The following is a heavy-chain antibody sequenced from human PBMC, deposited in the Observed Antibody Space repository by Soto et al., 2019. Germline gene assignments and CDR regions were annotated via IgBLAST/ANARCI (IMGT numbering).Heavy chain of an antibody. J-gene: IGHJ4*02. Sequence: PSETLSLTCAVSGYSISSGYYWGWIRQPPGKGLEWIGSIYHSGSAYYNPSLKSRVTISVDTSKNQFSLKLSSVTAVDTAVYYCARDGVTPRGPFDCWGQGTLVTVSS. CDR2: IYHSGSA. D-gene: IGHD4-4*01. CDR3: ARDGVTPRGPFDC. CDR1: GYSISSGYY. V-gene: IGHV4-38-2*02.